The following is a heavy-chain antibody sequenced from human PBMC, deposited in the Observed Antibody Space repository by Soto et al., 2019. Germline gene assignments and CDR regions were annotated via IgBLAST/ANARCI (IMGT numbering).Heavy chain of an antibody. CDR3: ARQEWAAFCYDGMDV. CDR2: INSDGSIT. CDR1: GFTFSSYW. Sequence: EVQLVESGGGLVQPGGSLRLSCAASGFTFSSYWMHWVRQAPGKGLVWVSRINSDGSITSYADSVKGRVTISRDNAKNTRSLHWNSLRGEDRAVYYCARQEWAAFCYDGMDVWGQGTTVPVPS. J-gene: IGHJ6*02. V-gene: IGHV3-74*01. D-gene: IGHD2-8*01.